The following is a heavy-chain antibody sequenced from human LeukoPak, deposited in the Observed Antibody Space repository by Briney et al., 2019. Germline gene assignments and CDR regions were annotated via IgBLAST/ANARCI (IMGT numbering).Heavy chain of an antibody. Sequence: GGSLRLSCAASGFTFNDYGMSWVRQTPGKGLEWVSGINYNGNIIHYADPVQVRFTISRDNAKNSPSLQMSRLRAEDTALYYCARGWGGTYSIDYWGQGTPVTVTS. V-gene: IGHV3-20*04. CDR2: INYNGNII. CDR1: GFTFNDYG. J-gene: IGHJ4*02. CDR3: ARGWGGTYSIDY. D-gene: IGHD1-26*01.